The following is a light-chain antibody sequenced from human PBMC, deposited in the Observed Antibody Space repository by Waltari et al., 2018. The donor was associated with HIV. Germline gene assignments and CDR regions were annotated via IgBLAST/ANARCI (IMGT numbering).Light chain of an antibody. V-gene: IGKV3D-20*01. J-gene: IGKJ2*01. CDR1: KNIKNNY. Sequence: EIVLTQSPATLSLYPGERVTLSCVASKNIKNNYLAWYQQKGGLAPRLLIYDASRRASGIPDRFSGSGSGTDFTLTISRLEPDDFATYYCHQFGSSVSYTFGQGTKLEIK. CDR2: DAS. CDR3: HQFGSSVSYT.